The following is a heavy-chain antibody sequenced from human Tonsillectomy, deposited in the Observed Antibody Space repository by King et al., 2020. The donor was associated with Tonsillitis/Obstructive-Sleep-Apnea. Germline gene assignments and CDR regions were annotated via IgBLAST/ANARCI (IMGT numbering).Heavy chain of an antibody. CDR1: GFTVSSNY. Sequence: VQLVESGGGLVQPGGSLRLSCAASGFTVSSNYMSWVRQAPGKGLEWVSVIYSGGSTYYADSVKGRFTISRDNSKNTLYLQMNSLRAEDTAVYYCARDRGLWDFWSGYYTTGDAFDIWGQGTMVTVSS. CDR2: IYSGGST. CDR3: ARDRGLWDFWSGYYTTGDAFDI. D-gene: IGHD3-3*01. V-gene: IGHV3-66*01. J-gene: IGHJ3*02.